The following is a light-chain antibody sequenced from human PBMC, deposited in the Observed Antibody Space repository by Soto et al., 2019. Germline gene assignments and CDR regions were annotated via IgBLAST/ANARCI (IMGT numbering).Light chain of an antibody. J-gene: IGLJ1*01. Sequence: QSVRTQPPSVSGAPGQRVTISCTGSSSNIGAGYEVNWYQHLPGAAPKLLIYGNTNRPSGVPDRFSGSKSGTSASLAITGLQAEDEADYYCQSYDRSLSALYVFGTGTKVTVL. V-gene: IGLV1-40*01. CDR2: GNT. CDR3: QSYDRSLSALYV. CDR1: SSNIGAGYE.